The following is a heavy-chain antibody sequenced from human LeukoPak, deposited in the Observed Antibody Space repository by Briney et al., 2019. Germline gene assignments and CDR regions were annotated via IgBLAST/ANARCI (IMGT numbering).Heavy chain of an antibody. V-gene: IGHV3-53*03. Sequence: GGSLRLSCAASGFTVSSNYMSWVRQPPGKGLDWVSVIYTRGMTNYADSVKGRFTISRDESKNTLYLQMNSLRSEDTALYYCARGSLYDSQVFDSWGQGTLVTVSS. CDR2: IYTRGMT. CDR3: ARGSLYDSQVFDS. CDR1: GFTVSSNY. D-gene: IGHD5/OR15-5a*01. J-gene: IGHJ4*02.